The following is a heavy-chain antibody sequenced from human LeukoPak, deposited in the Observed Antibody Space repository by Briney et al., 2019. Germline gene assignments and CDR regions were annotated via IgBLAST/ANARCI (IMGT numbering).Heavy chain of an antibody. Sequence: SETLSLTCAVSGGSLSPHYWSWIRRPLGKGLEWIGEINNRGTTNYSPSLRGRATISVDTSKNQFSLRLTSVTAADTAIYYCAGVPLWWLTPFDFWGQGNPGTVSS. CDR3: AGVPLWWLTPFDF. CDR2: INNRGTT. D-gene: IGHD5-12*01. J-gene: IGHJ4*02. CDR1: GGSLSPHY. V-gene: IGHV4-34*01.